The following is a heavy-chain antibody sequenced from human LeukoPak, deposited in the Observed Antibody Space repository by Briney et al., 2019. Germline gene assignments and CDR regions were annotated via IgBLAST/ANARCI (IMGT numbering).Heavy chain of an antibody. CDR1: GYTFTSYY. D-gene: IGHD2-21*02. CDR2: INPSGGST. Sequence: GASVKVSCKASGYTFTSYYMHWVRQAPGQGLEWMGIINPSGGSTSYAQKFQGRVTMTRDTSTSTVYMELSSLRSEDTAVYYCARTLAYCGGDCYTKDYWGQGTLVTVSS. CDR3: ARTLAYCGGDCYTKDY. V-gene: IGHV1-46*01. J-gene: IGHJ4*02.